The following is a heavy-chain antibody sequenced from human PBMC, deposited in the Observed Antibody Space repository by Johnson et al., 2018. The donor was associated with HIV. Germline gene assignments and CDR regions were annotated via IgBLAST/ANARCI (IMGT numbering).Heavy chain of an antibody. V-gene: IGHV3-73*01. CDR1: GFSFGASA. CDR2: ISSKTNSYAT. CDR3: TRETNSAMAGDAFDI. J-gene: IGHJ3*02. D-gene: IGHD5-18*01. Sequence: VQLVESGGGVVQPGGSLRLSCAATGFSFGASAIHWVRQASGKGLEWVGHISSKTNSYATELAASLKGRFTISRDDSKNTAYLQINSLKSEDAAVYYCTRETNSAMAGDAFDIWGQGTMVTVSS.